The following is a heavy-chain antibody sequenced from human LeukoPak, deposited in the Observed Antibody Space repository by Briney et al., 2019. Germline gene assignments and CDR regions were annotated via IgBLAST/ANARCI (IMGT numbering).Heavy chain of an antibody. J-gene: IGHJ6*02. CDR3: AKAALWFDV. V-gene: IGHV3-30*18. D-gene: IGHD3-10*01. Sequence: GGSLRLSCAASGFTFSSCGMHWVRQAPGKGLEWVAVISYDGSNKYYADSVKGRFTISRDNSKNTLYLQMNSLRAEDTAVYYCAKAALWFDVWGQGTTVTVSS. CDR2: ISYDGSNK. CDR1: GFTFSSCG.